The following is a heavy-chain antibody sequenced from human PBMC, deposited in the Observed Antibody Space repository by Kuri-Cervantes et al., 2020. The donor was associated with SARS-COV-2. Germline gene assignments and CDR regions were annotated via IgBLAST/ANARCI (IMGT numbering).Heavy chain of an antibody. CDR3: ASGSYYGLDAFDI. V-gene: IGHV4-38-2*01. Sequence: SQTLSLTCAVSGYSISSGYYWGWIRQPPGKGLEWIGSIYYSGSTYYNPSLKSRVTISVDTSKNQFSLKLSSVTAADTAVYYCASGSYYGLDAFDIWGQGTMVTVSS. CDR2: IYYSGST. CDR1: GYSISSGYY. J-gene: IGHJ3*02. D-gene: IGHD1-26*01.